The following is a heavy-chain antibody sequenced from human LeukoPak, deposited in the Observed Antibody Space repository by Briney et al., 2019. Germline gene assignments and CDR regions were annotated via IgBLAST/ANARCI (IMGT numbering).Heavy chain of an antibody. D-gene: IGHD3-16*02. CDR2: IIPIFGTA. CDR1: GGTFSSYA. V-gene: IGHV1-69*13. J-gene: IGHJ4*02. Sequence: ASVKVSCKASGGTFSSYAISWVRQAPGQGLEWMGGIIPIFGTANYAQKFQGRVTITADESTSTAYMELSSLRSEDTAVYYCARHSISGGYDYVWGSYRDSSRGQGTLVTVSS. CDR3: ARHSISGGYDYVWGSYRDSS.